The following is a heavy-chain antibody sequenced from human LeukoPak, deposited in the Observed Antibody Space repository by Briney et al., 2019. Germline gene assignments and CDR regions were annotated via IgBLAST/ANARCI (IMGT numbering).Heavy chain of an antibody. CDR3: ARGTETDDY. J-gene: IGHJ4*02. CDR2: ISYDGSNK. CDR1: GFTFSSCG. Sequence: GGSLRLSCAASGFTFSSCGMHWVRQAPGKGLEWVAVISYDGSNKYYADSVKGRFTISRDNSKNTLYLQMNSLRAEDTAVYYCARGTETDDYWGQGTLVTVSS. V-gene: IGHV3-30*03.